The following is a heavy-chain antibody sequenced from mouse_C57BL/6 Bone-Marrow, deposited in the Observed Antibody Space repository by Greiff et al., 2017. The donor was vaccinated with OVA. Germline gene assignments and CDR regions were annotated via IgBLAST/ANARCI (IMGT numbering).Heavy chain of an antibody. CDR3: AVVPSYYAMDY. J-gene: IGHJ4*01. CDR1: GYTFTSYG. V-gene: IGHV1-81*01. Sequence: QVQLQQSGAELARPGASVKLSCKASGYTFTSYGISWVKQRTGQGLEWIGEIYPRSGNTYYNEKFKGKATLTADKSSSTAYMERRSLTSEGSAVYFCAVVPSYYAMDYWGQGTSVTVSS. D-gene: IGHD1-1*01. CDR2: IYPRSGNT.